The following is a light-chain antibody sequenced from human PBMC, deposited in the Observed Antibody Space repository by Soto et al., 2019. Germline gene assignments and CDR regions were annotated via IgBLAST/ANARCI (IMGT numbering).Light chain of an antibody. CDR3: KQALQTPRT. J-gene: IGKJ1*01. CDR1: QSLLHSNGNTF. CDR2: LGS. Sequence: EIVMTQYPLSLTVTPGEPASISCKSSQSLLHSNGNTFLDWYMQKPGQSPPLLIYLGSRRAPGAPDRVSGSGSGTDFTLRISTVEADDAGIYYCKQALQTPRTFGQGTKLES. V-gene: IGKV2-28*01.